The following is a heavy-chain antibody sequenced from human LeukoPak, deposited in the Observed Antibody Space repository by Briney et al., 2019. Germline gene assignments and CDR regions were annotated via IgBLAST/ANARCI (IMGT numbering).Heavy chain of an antibody. D-gene: IGHD5-18*01. V-gene: IGHV4-59*08. CDR3: ARQLYSYGFVLYFDS. CDR2: IYHSGST. J-gene: IGHJ4*02. CDR1: GGSIRSYY. Sequence: PSETLSLTCTVSGGSIRSYYWSWIRQPPGKGLEWIGYIYHSGSTNYNPSLKSRVTISVDTSKNQFSLKLSSVTAADTAVYYCARQLYSYGFVLYFDSWGQGTLVTVSS.